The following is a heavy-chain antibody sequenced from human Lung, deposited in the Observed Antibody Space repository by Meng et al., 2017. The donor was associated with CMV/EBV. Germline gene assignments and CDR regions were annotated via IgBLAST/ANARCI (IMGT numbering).Heavy chain of an antibody. J-gene: IGHJ3*02. CDR1: GFTFSSYS. D-gene: IGHD3-3*01. V-gene: IGHV3-21*01. Sequence: GGSXRLSCAASGFTFSSYSMNWVRQAPGKGLEWVSSISSSSSYIYYADSVKGRFTISKDNAKNSLYLQMNSLRAEDTAVYYCARDGSFWSGYYAPVAFDIWXQGTMVTVSS. CDR3: ARDGSFWSGYYAPVAFDI. CDR2: ISSSSSYI.